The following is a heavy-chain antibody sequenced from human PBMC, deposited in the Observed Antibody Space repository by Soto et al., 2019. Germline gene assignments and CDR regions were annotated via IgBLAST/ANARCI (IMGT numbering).Heavy chain of an antibody. J-gene: IGHJ3*02. Sequence: GSLRLSCAASGLIFSDAWMIWVRQAPEKGLEWVGRVKSKTSGGYTDYAAPVKGRFTISRDDSKATLYLQMSSLKMDDTAVYHCTTGYHDSSGYHGADAFDIWGPGTTVTVSS. V-gene: IGHV3-15*01. CDR3: TTGYHDSSGYHGADAFDI. D-gene: IGHD3-22*01. CDR2: VKSKTSGGYT. CDR1: GLIFSDAW.